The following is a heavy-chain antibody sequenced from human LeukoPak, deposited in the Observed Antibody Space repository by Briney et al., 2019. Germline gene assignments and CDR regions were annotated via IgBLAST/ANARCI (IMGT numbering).Heavy chain of an antibody. CDR1: GGSISSYY. D-gene: IGHD1-14*01. CDR3: ARGLNQYYFDS. Sequence: PSETLSLTCTVSGGSISSYYWSWIRQPPGRGLEWIGYICYSGSTNYNPSLKSRVTISVDTSKNLISLNLSSVTAADTAAYYCARGLNQYYFDSWGRGTLVTVSS. V-gene: IGHV4-59*08. J-gene: IGHJ4*02. CDR2: ICYSGST.